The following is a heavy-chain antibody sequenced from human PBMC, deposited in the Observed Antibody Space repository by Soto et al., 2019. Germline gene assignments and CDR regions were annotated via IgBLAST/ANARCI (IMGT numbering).Heavy chain of an antibody. CDR1: GYTFTSNY. D-gene: IGHD1-20*01. CDR2: IDPSTGTT. CDR3: AGASITTYFDL. J-gene: IGHJ4*01. Sequence: QVQLMQSGAEVKKPGASVKISCKASGYTFTSNYLHWVRQAPGQGPEWMGIIDPSTGTTDYSQRFRGRGTMTRDTSTTTVYMQLGSLKSDDMAVYYCAGASITTYFDLWGHGTLVTVSS. V-gene: IGHV1-46*01.